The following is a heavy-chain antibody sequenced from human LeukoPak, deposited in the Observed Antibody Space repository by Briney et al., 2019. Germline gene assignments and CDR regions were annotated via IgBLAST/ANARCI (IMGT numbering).Heavy chain of an antibody. CDR1: GYTFTGYY. V-gene: IGHV1-2*06. D-gene: IGHD2-15*01. J-gene: IGHJ5*02. Sequence: ASVKVSCKAAGYTFTGYYMFWVRQAPGQGLEWMGRINPNSGGTNYAQKFQGRVTMTRDTSISTAYMELSRLRSDDTAVYYCAGGYCSGGSCCSVENWFDPWGQGTLVTVSS. CDR2: INPNSGGT. CDR3: AGGYCSGGSCCSVENWFDP.